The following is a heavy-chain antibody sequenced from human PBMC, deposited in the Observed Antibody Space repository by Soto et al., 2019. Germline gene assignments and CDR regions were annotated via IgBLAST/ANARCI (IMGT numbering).Heavy chain of an antibody. CDR1: DGAFSDYY. V-gene: IGHV4-34*01. CDR3: AGLRAGYYYIDV. Sequence: QVQLQQWGAGLLKPAETLSLTCSVYDGAFSDYYWTWIRQSPGNGLEWIGEIEHSGSAKYNPSLKGRVTISVDTSNNQFSLSLHSMTAADTAVYYCAGLRAGYYYIDVWGKGTPVTVSS. J-gene: IGHJ6*03. D-gene: IGHD3-10*01. CDR2: IEHSGSA.